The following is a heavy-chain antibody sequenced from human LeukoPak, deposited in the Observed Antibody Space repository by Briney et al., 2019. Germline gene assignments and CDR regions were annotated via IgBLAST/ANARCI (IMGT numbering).Heavy chain of an antibody. CDR2: ISHTSEYT. J-gene: IGHJ4*02. V-gene: IGHV3-23*01. CDR1: GFSFNNYR. CDR3: AKGSSAGRPYYFDY. D-gene: IGHD3-10*01. Sequence: GGSLRLSCVASGFSFNNYRMTWVRQAPGKGLEWVSAISHTSEYTYHADSVKGRFTISRDNSKNTLYLQMNSLRAEDTAMYYCAKGSSAGRPYYFDYWGQGTLVTVSS.